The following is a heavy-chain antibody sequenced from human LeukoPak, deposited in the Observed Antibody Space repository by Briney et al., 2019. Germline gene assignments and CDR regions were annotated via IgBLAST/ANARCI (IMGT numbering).Heavy chain of an antibody. V-gene: IGHV3-21*01. D-gene: IGHD3-16*01. Sequence: GGSLRLSCAASGFTFSSYSMNWVRQAPGKGLEWVSSISSSSSYIYYADSVKGRFTISRDNAKNSLYLQMNSLRAEDTAAYYCARETPAGGWFDPWGQGTLVTVSS. J-gene: IGHJ5*02. CDR1: GFTFSSYS. CDR3: ARETPAGGWFDP. CDR2: ISSSSSYI.